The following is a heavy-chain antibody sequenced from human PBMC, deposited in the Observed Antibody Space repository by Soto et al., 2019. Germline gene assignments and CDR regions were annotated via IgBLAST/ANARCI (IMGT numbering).Heavy chain of an antibody. V-gene: IGHV1-69*12. CDR2: IIPIFGTA. Sequence: QVQLVQSGAEVKKPGSSVKVSCKASGGTFSSYAISWVRQAPGQGLEWMGGIIPIFGTANYAQKFQGRVTITADESTSTAYRELSSLRSEDTAVYYCARGGPGRSGWYGGFDYWGQGTLVTVSS. D-gene: IGHD6-19*01. CDR1: GGTFSSYA. CDR3: ARGGPGRSGWYGGFDY. J-gene: IGHJ4*02.